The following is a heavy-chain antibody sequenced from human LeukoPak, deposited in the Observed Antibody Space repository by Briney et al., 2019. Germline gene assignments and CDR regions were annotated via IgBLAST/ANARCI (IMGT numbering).Heavy chain of an antibody. Sequence: PGGSLRLSCAASGFTFSSYAMSWVRQAPGKGLEWVSAISGSGGSTYYADSVKGRFTISRGNSKNTLYLQMNSLRAEDTAVYYCGKNFYCSGTFTYWGPGTLVHVSS. CDR1: GFTFSSYA. D-gene: IGHD3-10*01. J-gene: IGHJ4*01. CDR3: GKNFYCSGTFTY. V-gene: IGHV3-23*01. CDR2: ISGSGGST.